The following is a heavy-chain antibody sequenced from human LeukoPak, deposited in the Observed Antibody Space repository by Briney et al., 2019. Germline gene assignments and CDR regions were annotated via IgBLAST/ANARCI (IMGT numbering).Heavy chain of an antibody. V-gene: IGHV4-59*08. CDR3: ARHWYSSGWVFDY. CDR1: GGSISSYY. J-gene: IGHJ4*02. CDR2: VYYSGST. D-gene: IGHD6-19*01. Sequence: KASETLSLTCTVSGGSISSYYWSWIRQPPGKGLEWIGYVYYSGSTNYNPSLKSRVTISLDTSKNQFSLKLSSVTAADTAVYYCARHWYSSGWVFDYWGQGTLVTVSS.